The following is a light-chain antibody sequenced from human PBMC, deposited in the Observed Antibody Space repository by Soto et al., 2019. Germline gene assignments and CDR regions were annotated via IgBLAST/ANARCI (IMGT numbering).Light chain of an antibody. Sequence: EIVMTQSPATLSVSPGESATLSCRASQNIRSHLAWYQLRPGQAPRLLIYASSTRATGIPARFSGSGSGTEFTLTISSLQSEDFALYCCQQYNVWPGWTFGQGTKVGVK. J-gene: IGKJ1*01. V-gene: IGKV3-15*01. CDR2: ASS. CDR3: QQYNVWPGWT. CDR1: QNIRSH.